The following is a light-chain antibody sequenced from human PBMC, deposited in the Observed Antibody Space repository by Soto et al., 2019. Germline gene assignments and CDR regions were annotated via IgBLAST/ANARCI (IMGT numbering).Light chain of an antibody. CDR1: QSISTY. J-gene: IGKJ2*01. V-gene: IGKV1-39*01. CDR3: QHSYSAPGT. Sequence: IQMTQSPSSLSASVGDRVTITCRASQSISTYLNWYQQKPGKAPKLLIYAASSLQSGVPSRFSGSGSGTDFTLTITSLQPEDFATYYCQHSYSAPGTFGQGTKLEIK. CDR2: AAS.